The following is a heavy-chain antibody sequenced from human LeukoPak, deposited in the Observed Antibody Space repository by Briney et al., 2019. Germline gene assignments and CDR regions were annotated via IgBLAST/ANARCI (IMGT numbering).Heavy chain of an antibody. CDR3: ARHDSSDYYYDY. J-gene: IGHJ4*02. CDR1: DGSISSSTYY. D-gene: IGHD3-22*01. Sequence: SETLSLTFTVSDGSISSSTYYWGWIRQPPGKGLEWIGSIYYSGSTYYNPSLKSRVTISVDTSKSQFSLKLSSVTAADTAVYYCARHDSSDYYYDYWGQGTLVTVSS. V-gene: IGHV4-39*01. CDR2: IYYSGST.